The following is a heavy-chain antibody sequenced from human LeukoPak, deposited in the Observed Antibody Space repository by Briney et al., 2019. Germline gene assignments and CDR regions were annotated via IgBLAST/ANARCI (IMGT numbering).Heavy chain of an antibody. CDR3: ARGFRWYYGSGSYSNYYYGMDV. D-gene: IGHD3-10*01. J-gene: IGHJ6*04. CDR1: GGSISSYY. Sequence: SETLSLTCTVSGGSISSYYWSWIRQPPGKGLEWIGYIYYSGSTNYNPSLKSRVTISVDTSKNQFSLKLSPVTAADTAVYYCARGFRWYYGSGSYSNYYYGMDVWGKGTTVTVSS. CDR2: IYYSGST. V-gene: IGHV4-59*01.